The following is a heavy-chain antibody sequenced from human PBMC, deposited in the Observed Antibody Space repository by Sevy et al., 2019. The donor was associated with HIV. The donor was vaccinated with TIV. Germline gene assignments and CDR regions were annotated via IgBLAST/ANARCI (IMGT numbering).Heavy chain of an antibody. V-gene: IGHV4-34*01. CDR2: INHSGTL. CDR3: ARGRQAYVVVVPSTVPFDY. D-gene: IGHD3-10*02. J-gene: IGHJ4*02. Sequence: SETLSLTCAVYGESFSGYFWNWIRHSPGKGLEWIGEINHSGTLKYNPSLKSRVTISVDASTNQLSLHLRSVTATDTAVYYCARGRQAYVVVVPSTVPFDYWGPGTLVTVSS. CDR1: GESFSGYF.